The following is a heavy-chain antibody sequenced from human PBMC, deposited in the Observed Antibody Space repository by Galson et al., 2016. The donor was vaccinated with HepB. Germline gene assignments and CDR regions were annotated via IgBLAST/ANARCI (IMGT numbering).Heavy chain of an antibody. CDR2: IRRTAYGGTT. V-gene: IGHV3-49*03. D-gene: IGHD1-26*01. J-gene: IGHJ4*02. Sequence: SLRLSCAASGFTFGDYAMSWFRQAPGKGLEWVGFIRRTAYGGTTEYAASVKGRFTISRDDSKSIAYLQMNSLKTEDTAVYYCTRGGWSRESYFDYWGQGTLVTVSS. CDR1: GFTFGDYA. CDR3: TRGGWSRESYFDY.